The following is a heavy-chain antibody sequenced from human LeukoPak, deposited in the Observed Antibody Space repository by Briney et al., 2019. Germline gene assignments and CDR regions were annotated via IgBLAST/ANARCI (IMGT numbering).Heavy chain of an antibody. J-gene: IGHJ4*02. Sequence: GGSLRLSCSASGFTFSTYWMIWVRQAPGRGLEWVANIKKDGSQKYYVGSVKGRFTISRDNAKNSLYLQMNSLRAEDTAVYYCARDFNEYGGDFDYWGQGTLVTVSS. D-gene: IGHD4/OR15-4a*01. CDR1: GFTFSTYW. V-gene: IGHV3-7*01. CDR2: IKKDGSQK. CDR3: ARDFNEYGGDFDY.